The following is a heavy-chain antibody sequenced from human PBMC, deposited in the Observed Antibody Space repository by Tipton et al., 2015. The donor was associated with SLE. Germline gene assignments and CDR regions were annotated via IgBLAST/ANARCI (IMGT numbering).Heavy chain of an antibody. CDR1: GFTFSDYY. Sequence: SLRLSCATSGFTFSDYYMAWIRQAPGKGLEWVSYISSSGGTKYYTESVKGRFTLSRDNAKNSLFLQMTSLRAEDTGVYYCARDKALSNSKAFNLWGQGTMVTVSS. V-gene: IGHV3-11*04. CDR3: ARDKALSNSKAFNL. CDR2: ISSSGGTK. D-gene: IGHD1-1*01. J-gene: IGHJ3*01.